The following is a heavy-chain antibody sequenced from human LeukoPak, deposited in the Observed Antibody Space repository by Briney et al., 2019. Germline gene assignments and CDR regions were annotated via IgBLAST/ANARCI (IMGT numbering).Heavy chain of an antibody. D-gene: IGHD1-26*01. V-gene: IGHV3-30*02. Sequence: GGSLRLSCAASGFTFSGYGMHWVRQAPGKGLEWVAFMRYDGSNKYYADSVKGRFTISRDNSKNTLYLQMNSLRAEDTAVYYCAKDLRRIVGATKGMDVWGKGTTVTVSS. J-gene: IGHJ6*03. CDR1: GFTFSGYG. CDR2: MRYDGSNK. CDR3: AKDLRRIVGATKGMDV.